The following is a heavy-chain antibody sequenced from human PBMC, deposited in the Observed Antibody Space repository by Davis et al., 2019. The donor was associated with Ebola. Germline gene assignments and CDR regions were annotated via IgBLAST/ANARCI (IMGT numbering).Heavy chain of an antibody. V-gene: IGHV3-73*01. CDR2: IRSKANSYAT. Sequence: PGGSLRLSCAASGFTFSGSAMHWVRQASGKGLEWVGRIRSKANSYATAYAASVKGRFTISRDDSKNTAYLQMNSLKTEDTAVYYCTITVAHFDYWGQGTLVTVSS. D-gene: IGHD4-23*01. CDR1: GFTFSGSA. J-gene: IGHJ4*02. CDR3: TITVAHFDY.